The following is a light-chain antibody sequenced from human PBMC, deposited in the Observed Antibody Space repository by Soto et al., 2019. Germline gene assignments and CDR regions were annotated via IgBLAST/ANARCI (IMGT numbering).Light chain of an antibody. V-gene: IGLV7-46*01. Sequence: QTVVTQEPSLTVSPGGTVTLTCGSSTGPVTSGQYSYWLQQKPGQAPRTLIYDTSNKHSWTPARFSGSLLGGKAALTLSGAQPEDEADYFCIISNSGTWVFGGGTKLTVL. J-gene: IGLJ3*02. CDR1: TGPVTSGQY. CDR3: IISNSGTWV. CDR2: DTS.